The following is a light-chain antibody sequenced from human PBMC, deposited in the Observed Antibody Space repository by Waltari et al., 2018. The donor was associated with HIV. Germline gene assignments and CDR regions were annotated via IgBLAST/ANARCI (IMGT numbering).Light chain of an antibody. CDR1: NLGSKG. CDR3: QVWDSNSDHHVI. Sequence: SYVLTQPPSVSVAPGKTATITCGGNNLGSKGVPWYQRKPGQAPILVIYSDIDRPSGIPERFSGSTSGNSATLTVSRVEAGDEADYYCQVWDSNSDHHVIFGGGTKLTVL. CDR2: SDI. J-gene: IGLJ2*01. V-gene: IGLV3-21*04.